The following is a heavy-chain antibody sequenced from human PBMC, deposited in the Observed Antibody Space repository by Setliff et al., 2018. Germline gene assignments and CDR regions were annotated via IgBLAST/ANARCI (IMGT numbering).Heavy chain of an antibody. V-gene: IGHV1-69*13. Sequence: SVKVSCKASGGTFSSYAISWVRQAPGQGLEWMGGIIPIFGAANYAQKFQGRVTITADESTSTAYMELSSLRSEDTAVYYCAREGLPHVGAAFDIWGQGTMVTVSS. CDR3: AREGLPHVGAAFDI. CDR2: IIPIFGAA. D-gene: IGHD5-18*01. CDR1: GGTFSSYA. J-gene: IGHJ3*02.